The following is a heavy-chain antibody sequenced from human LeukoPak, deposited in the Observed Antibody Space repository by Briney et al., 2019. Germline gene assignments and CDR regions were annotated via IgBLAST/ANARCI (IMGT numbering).Heavy chain of an antibody. D-gene: IGHD3-3*01. CDR1: GYNFVGYY. J-gene: IGHJ4*02. CDR2: INPRDGET. CDR3: GRDWELRFHQGGLDY. Sequence: GASVKVSCKGSGYNFVGYYIHWVRQVPGQGLEWMGRINPRDGETSLAQKFQGRVTMTRDTSISTAYMELSGLRSDDTAVYYCGRDWELRFHQGGLDYWGQGTLVTVSS. V-gene: IGHV1-2*06.